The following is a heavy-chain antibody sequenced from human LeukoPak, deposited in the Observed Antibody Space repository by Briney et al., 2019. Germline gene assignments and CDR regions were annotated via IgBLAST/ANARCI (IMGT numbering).Heavy chain of an antibody. V-gene: IGHV3-7*01. CDR1: GFTFSSYW. J-gene: IGHJ4*02. CDR3: AGGGGYLIDY. CDR2: IKSDGTEE. D-gene: IGHD3-22*01. Sequence: EGSLRLSCTASGFTFSSYWMNWVRQVPGKELEWVAIIKSDGTEEHYLDSVKGRFTISRDNANNLLFLQMNNLRAEDTAVYYCAGGGGYLIDYWGQGTLVTVSS.